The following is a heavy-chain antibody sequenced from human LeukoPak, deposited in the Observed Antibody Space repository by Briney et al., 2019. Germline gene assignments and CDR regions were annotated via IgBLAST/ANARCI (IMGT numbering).Heavy chain of an antibody. CDR1: GFTFSDYY. CDR2: MSSSGSTI. CDR3: ARSILPAANAIDY. D-gene: IGHD2-2*01. Sequence: GGSLRPSCAASGFTFSDYYMNWIRQAPGKGLEWTSYMSSSGSTISYADSVTGRFTVSRDNAKNSLYLQMNSLRAEDTAVYYCARSILPAANAIDYWGQGTLLTVSS. J-gene: IGHJ4*02. V-gene: IGHV3-11*04.